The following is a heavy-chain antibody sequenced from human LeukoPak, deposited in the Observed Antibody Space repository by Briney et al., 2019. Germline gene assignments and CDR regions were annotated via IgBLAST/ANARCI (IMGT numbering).Heavy chain of an antibody. D-gene: IGHD3-9*01. CDR1: GFTFGDYA. CDR3: TRDTRPLRYFDWSQGAGSYSGFPDY. V-gene: IGHV3-49*03. Sequence: GGSLRLSCTASGFTFGDYAMSWFRQAPGKGLEWVGFIRSKAYGGTTEYAASVKGRFTISRDDSKSIAYLQMNSLKTEDTAVYYCTRDTRPLRYFDWSQGAGSYSGFPDYWGQGTLVAVSS. J-gene: IGHJ4*02. CDR2: IRSKAYGGTT.